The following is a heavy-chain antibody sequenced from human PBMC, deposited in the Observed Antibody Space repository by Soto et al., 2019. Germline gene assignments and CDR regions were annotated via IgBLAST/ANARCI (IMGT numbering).Heavy chain of an antibody. CDR3: ARDVPSSGSHYYYYGMDV. Sequence: HPGGSLRLFCAASGVTFSSNYRSGVRQAPGKGREWVSVIYSGGSTYYADSVQGRFTISRDNSKNTLYLQMNSLRAEDTAVYYCARDVPSSGSHYYYYGMDVWGQGTTVTVSS. CDR1: GVTFSSNY. V-gene: IGHV3-53*01. CDR2: IYSGGST. D-gene: IGHD6-25*01. J-gene: IGHJ6*02.